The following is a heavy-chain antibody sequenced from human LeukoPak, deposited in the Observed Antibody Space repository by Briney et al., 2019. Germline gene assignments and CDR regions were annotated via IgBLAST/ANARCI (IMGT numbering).Heavy chain of an antibody. J-gene: IGHJ6*02. CDR3: AKDMNGYGYFQTYYGMDV. CDR1: GFTFDDYA. CDR2: ISWNSGSI. V-gene: IGHV3-9*01. D-gene: IGHD5-18*01. Sequence: GRSPRLSCAASGFTFDDYAMHWVRQAPGKGLEWVSGISWNSGSIGYADSVKGRFTISRDNAKSSLYLQMNSLRAEDTALYYCAKDMNGYGYFQTYYGMDVWGQGTTVTVSS.